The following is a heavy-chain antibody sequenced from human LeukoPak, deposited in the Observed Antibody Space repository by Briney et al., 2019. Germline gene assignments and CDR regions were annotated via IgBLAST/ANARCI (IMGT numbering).Heavy chain of an antibody. CDR3: ARMNKEEYYFDY. V-gene: IGHV3-21*01. Sequence: GGSLRLSCAASGFTFSSYSMNWVRQAPGKGLEWVSSISSSSSYIYYADSVKGRFTISRDNSKNTLYLQMNSLRAEDTAVYYCARMNKEEYYFDYWGQGTLVTVSS. D-gene: IGHD2/OR15-2a*01. CDR2: ISSSSSYI. CDR1: GFTFSSYS. J-gene: IGHJ4*02.